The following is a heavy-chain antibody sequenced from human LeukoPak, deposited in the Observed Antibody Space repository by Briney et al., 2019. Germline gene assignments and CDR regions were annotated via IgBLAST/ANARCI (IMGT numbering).Heavy chain of an antibody. V-gene: IGHV4-30-4*08. CDR3: ARADLWSGYFDY. CDR1: GGSISSGDYY. D-gene: IGHD3-3*01. J-gene: IGHJ4*02. CDR2: IYYSGST. Sequence: SETLSLTCTVSGGSISSGDYYWSWIRQPPGKGLEWIGYIYYSGSTYYNPSLKSRVTISVDTSKNQFSLKLSSVTAADTAVYYCARADLWSGYFDYWGQGTLVTVSS.